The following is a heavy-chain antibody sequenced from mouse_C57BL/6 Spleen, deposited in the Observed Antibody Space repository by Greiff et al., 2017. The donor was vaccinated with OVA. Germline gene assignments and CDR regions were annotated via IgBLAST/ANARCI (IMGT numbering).Heavy chain of an antibody. CDR3: TGVEYYDSNYVVFDY. CDR2: IDPETGGT. CDR1: GYTFTDYE. Sequence: VQLQQSGAELVRPGASVTLSCKASGYTFTDYEMHWVKQTPVHGLEWIGAIDPETGGTAYNQKFKGKAILTVDKSSSTAYMELRSLTSEDSAVYYCTGVEYYDSNYVVFDYWGQGTTLTVSS. D-gene: IGHD2-5*01. J-gene: IGHJ2*01. V-gene: IGHV1-15*01.